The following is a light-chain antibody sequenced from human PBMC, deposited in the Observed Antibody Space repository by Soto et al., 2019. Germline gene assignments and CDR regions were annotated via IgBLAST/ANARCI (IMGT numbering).Light chain of an antibody. J-gene: IGKJ4*01. CDR2: DAS. V-gene: IGKV1-5*01. CDR3: QHYNTYSSLT. CDR1: QSISSW. Sequence: DIPMTQSPSTLSASVGDRVTITCRASQSISSWLAWYQQKLGRAPRLLIYDASSLESGVPSRFSGSGYGTEFTLTISSLQPDDFATYYCQHYNTYSSLTFGGGNKVEIK.